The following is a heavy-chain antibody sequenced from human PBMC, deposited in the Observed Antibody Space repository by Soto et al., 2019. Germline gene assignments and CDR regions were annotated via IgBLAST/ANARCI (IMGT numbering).Heavy chain of an antibody. Sequence: EVQLLESGGSLVQPGGSLRLSCAASGFTFSSYAMSWVRQAPGKGLEWVSTITGSGITTYFADSVKGRFTFSRDNSKSTLYLQINSLRAEDTAVYYCAKGYCTGATCYRGFDYWGQGTLVTVSS. CDR1: GFTFSSYA. J-gene: IGHJ4*02. CDR3: AKGYCTGATCYRGFDY. CDR2: ITGSGITT. D-gene: IGHD2-15*01. V-gene: IGHV3-23*01.